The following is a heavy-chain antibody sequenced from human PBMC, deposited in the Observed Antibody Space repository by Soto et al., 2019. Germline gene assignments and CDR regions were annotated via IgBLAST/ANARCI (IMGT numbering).Heavy chain of an antibody. CDR1: GFTFSDHS. CDR3: ARDSNADYRRNWLDP. J-gene: IGHJ5*02. Sequence: PGGSLRLSCTGSGFTFSDHSMNWVRQAPGKGLEWVSSISRGSSYMYYTDSVKGRFTISRDNAKNSLYLQMNSLRVEDTAVYYCARDSNADYRRNWLDPWGQGTMVTVYS. V-gene: IGHV3-21*01. D-gene: IGHD4-4*01. CDR2: ISRGSSYM.